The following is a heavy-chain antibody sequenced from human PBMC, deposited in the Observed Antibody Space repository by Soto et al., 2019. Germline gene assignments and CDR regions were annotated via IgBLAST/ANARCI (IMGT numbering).Heavy chain of an antibody. J-gene: IGHJ4*02. D-gene: IGHD3-22*01. CDR2: ISYDGSNK. V-gene: IGHV3-30-3*01. CDR3: ARDDYPYYDDSSGYYLDY. CDR1: GFTFNNYA. Sequence: GGSLRLSCAASGFTFNNYAMHWVRQAPGKGLEWVALISYDGSNKHYADSVKGRFTISRDNAKNTLYLQMNSLRAEDTAVYYCARDDYPYYDDSSGYYLDYWGQGALVTVSS.